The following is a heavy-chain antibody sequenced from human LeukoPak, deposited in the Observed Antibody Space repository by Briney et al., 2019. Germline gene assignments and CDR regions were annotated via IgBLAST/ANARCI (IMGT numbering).Heavy chain of an antibody. J-gene: IGHJ4*02. D-gene: IGHD2-2*02. CDR2: IDPTSGGT. CDR3: ARVPGPYTTSRFDY. Sequence: ASVRASCKTSGYTFSGYYLHWVRQAPGQGPEWMGRIDPTSGGTHYAQKFQGRVTVTRDTSTSTVYMELSGLRSDDTAVYYCARVPGPYTTSRFDYWGQGTLVTVSS. CDR1: GYTFSGYY. V-gene: IGHV1-2*02.